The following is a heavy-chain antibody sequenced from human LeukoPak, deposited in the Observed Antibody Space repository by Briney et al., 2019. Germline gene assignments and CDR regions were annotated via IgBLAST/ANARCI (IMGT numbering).Heavy chain of an antibody. CDR2: INHSGST. J-gene: IGHJ6*02. Sequence: SETLSLTCAVYGGSFSGYYWSWIRQPPGKGREWIGEINHSGSTNYNPSRKSRVTISVDTSKNQFSLKLSSVTAADTAVYYCARVVGLMVYAKYYYYGMDVWGQGTTVTVSS. D-gene: IGHD2-8*01. V-gene: IGHV4-34*01. CDR1: GGSFSGYY. CDR3: ARVVGLMVYAKYYYYGMDV.